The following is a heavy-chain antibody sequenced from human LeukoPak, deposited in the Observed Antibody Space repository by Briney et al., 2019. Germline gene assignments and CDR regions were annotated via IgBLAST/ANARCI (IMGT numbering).Heavy chain of an antibody. CDR2: IIPILGIT. CDR3: ARQYTVVKGGDY. V-gene: IGHV1-69*04. CDR1: GGTFSSYA. Sequence: SVKVSCKASGGTFSSYAISWVRQAPGQGLEWMGRIIPILGITNYAQRFQGRVTITADKSTSTAYMELSSLRSEDTAVYYCARQYTVVKGGDYWGQGTLVTVSS. D-gene: IGHD4-23*01. J-gene: IGHJ4*02.